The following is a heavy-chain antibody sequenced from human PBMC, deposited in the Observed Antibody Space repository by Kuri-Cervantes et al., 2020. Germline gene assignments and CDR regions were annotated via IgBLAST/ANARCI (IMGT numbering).Heavy chain of an antibody. J-gene: IGHJ6*02. CDR2: IKEDGSEQ. CDR3: AREVDTAMVGYGMDV. CDR1: GFTFSSYW. Sequence: GGSLRLSCAASGFTFSSYWMHWVRQAPGGGLEWVAKIKEDGSEQYYMDSMKGRFTISRDNAKNSLYLQMNSLRAEDTAVYYCAREVDTAMVGYGMDVWGQGTTVTVSS. V-gene: IGHV3-7*01. D-gene: IGHD5-18*01.